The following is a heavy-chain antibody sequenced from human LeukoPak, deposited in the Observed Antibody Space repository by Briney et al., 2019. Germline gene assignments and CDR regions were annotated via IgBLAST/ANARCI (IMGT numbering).Heavy chain of an antibody. CDR2: IIPIFGTA. J-gene: IGHJ5*02. CDR3: ARYDSSGYSTLGYDP. V-gene: IGHV1-69*13. D-gene: IGHD3-22*01. CDR1: GGTFSSYA. Sequence: GASVKVSCKASGGTFSSYAISWVRQAPGQGLERMGGIIPIFGTANYAQKFQGRVTITADESTSTAYMELSSLRSEDTAVYYCARYDSSGYSTLGYDPWGQGTLVTVSS.